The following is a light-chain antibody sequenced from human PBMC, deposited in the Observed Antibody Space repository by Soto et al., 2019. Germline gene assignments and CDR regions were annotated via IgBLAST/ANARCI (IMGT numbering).Light chain of an antibody. J-gene: IGKJ1*01. CDR3: QQYVSSTLA. CDR1: QNVSSTH. V-gene: IGKV3-20*01. CDR2: GAS. Sequence: EFVLTQFPGTLSLSPGERATLSCRASQNVSSTHLAWYQQKPGLPPRLLIYGASSRATGFPDRFSGSGSGTDFTLTISRLEPEDFAVYYCQQYVSSTLAFGQGTKVDIK.